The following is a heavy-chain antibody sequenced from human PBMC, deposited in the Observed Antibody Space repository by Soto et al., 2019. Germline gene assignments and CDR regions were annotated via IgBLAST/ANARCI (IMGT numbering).Heavy chain of an antibody. CDR1: GGSLRGSY. Sequence: QVPLQRWGAGLLKPSETLSLTCGVYGGSLRGSYWSWIRQPPGKALEWLGKVTHSGSTTFNPSLKSRVSVSVDTSDNQFSLKLTSVTAADTAVYYCARGHIPVYGPVPDYFDSWGQGTLVTVSS. D-gene: IGHD2-21*01. CDR2: VTHSGST. V-gene: IGHV4-34*02. CDR3: ARGHIPVYGPVPDYFDS. J-gene: IGHJ4*02.